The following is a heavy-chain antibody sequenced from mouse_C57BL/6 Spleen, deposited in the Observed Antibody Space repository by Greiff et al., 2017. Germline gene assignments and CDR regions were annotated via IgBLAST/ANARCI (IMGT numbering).Heavy chain of an antibody. CDR3: AGGIYDGYYSAWFAY. CDR1: GYAFSSSW. D-gene: IGHD2-3*01. Sequence: QVQLKESGPELVKPGASVKISCKASGYAFSSSWMNWVKQRPGKGLEWIGRIYPGDGDTNYNGKFKGKATLTADKSSSTAYMQLSSLTAEDSAVYFCAGGIYDGYYSAWFAYWGRGTLVTVSA. J-gene: IGHJ3*01. V-gene: IGHV1-82*01. CDR2: IYPGDGDT.